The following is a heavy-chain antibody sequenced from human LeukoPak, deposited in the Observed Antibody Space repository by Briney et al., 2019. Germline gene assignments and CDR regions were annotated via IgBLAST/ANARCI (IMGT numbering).Heavy chain of an antibody. CDR1: GGSISSSSYY. CDR3: ARAPVGIVVVPAANAFDI. V-gene: IGHV4-39*07. CDR2: IYYSGST. D-gene: IGHD2-2*01. Sequence: SETLSLTCTVSGGSISSSSYYWGWIRQSPGKGLEWIGSIYYSGSTYYNPSLKSRVTISVDTSKNQFSLKLSSVTAADTAVYYCARAPVGIVVVPAANAFDIWGQGTMVTVSS. J-gene: IGHJ3*02.